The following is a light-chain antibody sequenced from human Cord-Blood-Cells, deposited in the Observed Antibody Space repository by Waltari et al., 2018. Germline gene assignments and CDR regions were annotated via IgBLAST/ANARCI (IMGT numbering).Light chain of an antibody. J-gene: IGLJ3*02. Sequence: QSALTHPPSVSGSPGQSLTISCTGTRRDVGRYNLVSWYLQHPGKAPKLMFYGVSKRPSGGSNRCSGAKAGDTASLAISGLQAEDEADYYGCSYAGSSTWVFGGGTKLTVL. CDR3: CSYAGSSTWV. V-gene: IGLV2-23*02. CDR2: GVS. CDR1: RRDVGRYNL.